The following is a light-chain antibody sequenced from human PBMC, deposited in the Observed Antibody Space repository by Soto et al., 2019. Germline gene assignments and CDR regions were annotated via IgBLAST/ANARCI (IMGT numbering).Light chain of an antibody. CDR1: SSNIGAGYD. J-gene: IGLJ1*01. CDR2: DDN. V-gene: IGLV1-40*01. CDR3: QSYDSSLSGYV. Sequence: QSVLTQPPSVSGAPGQRVTISCTGSSSNIGAGYDLHWYQQLPGTVPKLLIYDDNNRPSGVPDRFSGSESGTSASLAITGLQAEDEADYYCQSYDSSLSGYVFGTGTKVTVL.